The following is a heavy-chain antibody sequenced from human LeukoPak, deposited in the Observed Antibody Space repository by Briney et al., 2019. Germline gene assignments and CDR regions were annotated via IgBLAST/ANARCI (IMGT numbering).Heavy chain of an antibody. V-gene: IGHV1-69*01. J-gene: IGHJ5*02. Sequence: SVKVSCKASGGTFSSYPISWVRQVPGQGLERMGGIIPIFGTANYAQKFQDRVTITADESTTTAYMEVGRLRSEDTAVYFCARGGDTDSDWFDPWGQGTLITVSS. CDR2: IIPIFGTA. CDR3: ARGGDTDSDWFDP. CDR1: GGTFSSYP. D-gene: IGHD5-18*01.